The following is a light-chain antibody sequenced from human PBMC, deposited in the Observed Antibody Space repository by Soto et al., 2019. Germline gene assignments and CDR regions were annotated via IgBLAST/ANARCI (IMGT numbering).Light chain of an antibody. CDR2: EVS. CDR3: SSYTKVNTLVV. J-gene: IGLJ2*01. CDR1: SSDVGSYDH. V-gene: IGLV2-14*01. Sequence: QSALTQPASVSGSPGQSITISCSGTSSDVGSYDHVAWYQQFPGKTPKLMIYEVSNRPSGISNRFSGSKSGNTATLTISGLQAEDEAEYFCSSYTKVNTLVVFGGGTKLTVL.